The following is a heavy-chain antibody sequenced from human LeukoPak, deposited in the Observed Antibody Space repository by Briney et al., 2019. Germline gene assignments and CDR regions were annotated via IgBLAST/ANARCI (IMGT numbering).Heavy chain of an antibody. CDR3: ARVRAYCGGDCYSGIFDY. J-gene: IGHJ4*02. D-gene: IGHD2-21*02. Sequence: GGSLRLSCAASGFTFSSYGMSWVRQAPGKGLEWVSAISGSGGSTYYADSVKGRFTISRDNSKNTLYLQMNSLRAEDTALYYCARVRAYCGGDCYSGIFDYWGQGTLVTVSS. CDR2: ISGSGGST. CDR1: GFTFSSYG. V-gene: IGHV3-23*01.